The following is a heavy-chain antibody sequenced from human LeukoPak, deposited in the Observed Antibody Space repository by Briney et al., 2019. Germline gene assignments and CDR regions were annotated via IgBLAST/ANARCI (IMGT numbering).Heavy chain of an antibody. V-gene: IGHV4-38-2*02. J-gene: IGHJ3*02. CDR2: IYHSGRT. Sequence: SETLSLTCTVSGYSISSGYYWGWIRQPPGKGLEWIGSIYHSGRTFYNPSLKSRVTISVDTSKNQFSLKLTSVTAADTAVYYCASYYDSSGQGAFDIWGQGTMVTVSS. D-gene: IGHD3-22*01. CDR1: GYSISSGYY. CDR3: ASYYDSSGQGAFDI.